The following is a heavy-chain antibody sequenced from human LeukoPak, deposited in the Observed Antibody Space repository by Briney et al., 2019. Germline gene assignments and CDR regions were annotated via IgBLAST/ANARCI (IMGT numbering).Heavy chain of an antibody. CDR3: ARETDSSEFDY. CDR2: ISSVKNYV. D-gene: IGHD6-13*01. CDR1: GFIFSSYS. V-gene: IGHV3-21*01. Sequence: PGGSLRLSCAASGFIFSSYSMNWVRQAPGQGLEWVSSISSVKNYVYYTDSARGRFTISRDNAKNSLYLQMDSLRAEDTAVYYCARETDSSEFDYWGQGALVTVSS. J-gene: IGHJ4*02.